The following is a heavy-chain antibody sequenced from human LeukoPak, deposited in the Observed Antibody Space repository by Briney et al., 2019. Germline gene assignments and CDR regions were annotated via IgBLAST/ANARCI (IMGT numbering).Heavy chain of an antibody. CDR3: AKSGGYGLIYY. Sequence: SETLSLTCSVSGGSISSSSYYWGWLRQPPGKGLEWIGSIYYSGRTHCNPSLKSRVTISVDTSNNQFSLKLNSVTAADTAMYYCAKSGGYGLIYYWGQGTRVTVSS. V-gene: IGHV4-39*01. CDR1: GGSISSSSYY. CDR2: IYYSGRT. D-gene: IGHD1-26*01. J-gene: IGHJ4*02.